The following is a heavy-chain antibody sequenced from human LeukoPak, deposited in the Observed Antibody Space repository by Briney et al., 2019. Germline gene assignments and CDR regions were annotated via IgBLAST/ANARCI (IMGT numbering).Heavy chain of an antibody. V-gene: IGHV3-30*02. CDR1: RFTFSTYG. J-gene: IGHJ4*02. Sequence: PGGSLRLSCAASRFTFSTYGMHWVRQAPGKGLEWVTYIHYDGTYKHYAESVKGRFTISRDNSRNTLYLQMNSLRAEDTAVYYCARDLVYGDYDVPGYWGQGTLVTVSS. CDR2: IHYDGTYK. CDR3: ARDLVYGDYDVPGY. D-gene: IGHD4-17*01.